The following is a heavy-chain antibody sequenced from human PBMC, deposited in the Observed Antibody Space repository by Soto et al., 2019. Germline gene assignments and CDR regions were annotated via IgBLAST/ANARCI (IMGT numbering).Heavy chain of an antibody. D-gene: IGHD1-7*01. CDR1: GFTFRSYS. Sequence: EVQLVESGGGLVKPGGSLRLSCAASGFTFRSYSMNWVRQAPGKGLEWVSSISSSSSYIYYADSVKGRFTISRDNAKNSLYLQMNSLRAEDTAVYYCARDLAGTTEGYFDYWGQGTLVTVSS. V-gene: IGHV3-21*01. J-gene: IGHJ4*02. CDR2: ISSSSSYI. CDR3: ARDLAGTTEGYFDY.